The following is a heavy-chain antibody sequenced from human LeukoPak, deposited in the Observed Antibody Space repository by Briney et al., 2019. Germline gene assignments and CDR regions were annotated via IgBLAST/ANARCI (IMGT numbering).Heavy chain of an antibody. Sequence: GESLRLSCAASGFTFSSYAMHWVRQAPGKGLEYVSAISSNGGSTYYANSVKGRFTISGDNSKNTLYLQMNSLRAEDTAVYYCAKGPLLWDWGQGTLVTVSS. D-gene: IGHD2/OR15-2a*01. CDR2: ISSNGGST. V-gene: IGHV3-64*01. J-gene: IGHJ4*02. CDR3: AKGPLLWD. CDR1: GFTFSSYA.